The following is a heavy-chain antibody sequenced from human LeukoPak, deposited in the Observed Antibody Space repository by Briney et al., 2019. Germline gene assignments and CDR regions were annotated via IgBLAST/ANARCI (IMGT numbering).Heavy chain of an antibody. D-gene: IGHD6-13*01. CDR1: GFTFSSYS. CDR3: AKHSSSWSRGTTYLDY. Sequence: GGSLRLSCAASGFTFSSYSMNWVRQAPGKGLEWVSYISSSGITIYYADSVKGRFTISRDNFKNTLFLQMNSLRVEDTAIYYCAKHSSSWSRGTTYLDYWGQGTLVTVSS. J-gene: IGHJ4*02. V-gene: IGHV3-48*01. CDR2: ISSSGITI.